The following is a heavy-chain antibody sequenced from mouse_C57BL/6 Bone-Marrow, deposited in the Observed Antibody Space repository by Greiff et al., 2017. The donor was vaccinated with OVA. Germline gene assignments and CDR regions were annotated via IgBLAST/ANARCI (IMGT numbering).Heavy chain of an antibody. CDR2: IYPRSGNT. CDR3: ALLLRRNY. V-gene: IGHV1-81*01. CDR1: GYTFTSYG. J-gene: IGHJ2*01. Sequence: VQRVESGAELARPGASVKLSCKASGYTFTSYGISWVKQRTGQGLEWIGEIYPRSGNTYYNEKFKGKATLTADKSSSTAYMELRSLTSEDSAVYFCALLLRRNYWGQGTTLTVSS. D-gene: IGHD1-1*01.